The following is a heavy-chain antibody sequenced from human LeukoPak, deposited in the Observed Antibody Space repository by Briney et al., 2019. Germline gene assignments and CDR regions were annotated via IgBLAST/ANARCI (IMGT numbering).Heavy chain of an antibody. J-gene: IGHJ3*02. Sequence: SETLSLTCTVSGGSISSHYWSWIRQPPGKGLEWIGYIYHSGSTNYNPSLKSRVTISVHTSKNQFSLKLSSVTAADTAVYYCARSSPREYAFDIWGQGTMVTVSS. V-gene: IGHV4-59*11. CDR3: ARSSPREYAFDI. CDR1: GGSISSHY. CDR2: IYHSGST.